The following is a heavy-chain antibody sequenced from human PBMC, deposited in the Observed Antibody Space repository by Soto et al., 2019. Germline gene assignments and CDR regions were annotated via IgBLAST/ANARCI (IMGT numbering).Heavy chain of an antibody. V-gene: IGHV6-1*01. D-gene: IGHD5-12*01. CDR2: TYYRSKWYN. J-gene: IGHJ5*02. Sequence: PSQTLSLTCDISGDSVSSNSAAWNWIRKSPSRGLEWLGRTYYRSKWYNDYAVSVKSRITINPDTSKNQFSLQLNSVTPEDTAVYYCARERDIVATIFYRSAIDPWGQGTLVTVSS. CDR3: ARERDIVATIFYRSAIDP. CDR1: GDSVSSNSAA.